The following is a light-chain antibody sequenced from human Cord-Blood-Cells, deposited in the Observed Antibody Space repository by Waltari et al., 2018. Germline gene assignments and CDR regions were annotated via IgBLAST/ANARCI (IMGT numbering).Light chain of an antibody. CDR2: YDS. CDR1: NIGSKS. J-gene: IGLJ3*02. Sequence: SYVLTQPPSVSVAPGKTARITCGGNNIGSKSVHWYQQKPGQAPVLVIYYDSDRPSGIPARFSGSNSATTATLTISRVEAGDEADYYCQVWDSSSDHPVFGGGTKLTVL. CDR3: QVWDSSSDHPV. V-gene: IGLV3-21*04.